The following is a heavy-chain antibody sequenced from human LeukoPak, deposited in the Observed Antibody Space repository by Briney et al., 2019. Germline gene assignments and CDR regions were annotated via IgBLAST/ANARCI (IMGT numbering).Heavy chain of an antibody. Sequence: ASVNVSCKASGYIFTGYYIHWVRQAPGQGLEWMGWINPNSGGTSYAQKFQGRVTMTRDTSISTAYMELSRLRSDDTAVYFCARVDSGSYLFDYWGQGTLVTVSS. V-gene: IGHV1-2*02. D-gene: IGHD1-26*01. CDR2: INPNSGGT. J-gene: IGHJ4*02. CDR3: ARVDSGSYLFDY. CDR1: GYIFTGYY.